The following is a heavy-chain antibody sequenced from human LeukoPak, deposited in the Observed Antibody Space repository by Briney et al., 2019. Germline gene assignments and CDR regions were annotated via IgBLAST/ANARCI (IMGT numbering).Heavy chain of an antibody. CDR2: ISAYNGNT. D-gene: IGHD3-3*01. V-gene: IGHV1-18*04. Sequence: ASVKVSCKASGYTFTGYYMHWVRQAPGQGLEWMGWISAYNGNTNYAQKLQGRVTMTTDTSTSTAYMELRSLRSDDTAVYYCARDSGLTIFGVVIFDYWGQGTLVTVSS. CDR3: ARDSGLTIFGVVIFDY. CDR1: GYTFTGYY. J-gene: IGHJ4*02.